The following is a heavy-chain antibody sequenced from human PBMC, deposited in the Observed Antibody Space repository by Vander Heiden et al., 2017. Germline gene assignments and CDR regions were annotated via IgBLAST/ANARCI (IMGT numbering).Heavy chain of an antibody. Sequence: EVQLVESGGGLVKPGGSLRLSCAASGFTFSSYSMNWVRQAPGKGLEWVSSISSSSSYIYYADSVKGRFTISRDNAKNSLYLQMNSLRAEDTAVYYCARDGDIVVVPAARPGFDYWGQGTLVTVS. D-gene: IGHD2-2*01. CDR3: ARDGDIVVVPAARPGFDY. J-gene: IGHJ4*02. CDR2: ISSSSSYI. V-gene: IGHV3-21*01. CDR1: GFTFSSYS.